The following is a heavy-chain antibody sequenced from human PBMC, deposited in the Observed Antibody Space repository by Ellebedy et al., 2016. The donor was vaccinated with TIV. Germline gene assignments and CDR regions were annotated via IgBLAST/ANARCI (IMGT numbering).Heavy chain of an antibody. CDR1: GGSITNYY. V-gene: IGHV4-59*01. CDR2: IYYSGRA. J-gene: IGHJ4*02. CDR3: AREETLGGYNVLS. D-gene: IGHD5-24*01. Sequence: MPGGSLRLSCTVSGGSITNYYWTLVRQSPGKALESIASIYYSGRANYNPSLKSRVTISVDMSKNQFSLKLSSVTAADTAVYYCAREETLGGYNVLSWGQGALVTVSS.